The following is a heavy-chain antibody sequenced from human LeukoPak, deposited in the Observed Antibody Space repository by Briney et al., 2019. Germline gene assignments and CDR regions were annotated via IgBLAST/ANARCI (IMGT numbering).Heavy chain of an antibody. CDR3: ATDDVTTGTKTALGY. Sequence: GTSVKVSCKASGFTFTSSAVQGVRQARGQGLEGIGWIVVGSGNTNYAQKFQERVTINRDMSTSTAYMELSSLRSEDTAVYYCATDDVTTGTKTALGYWGQGTLVTVSS. CDR2: IVVGSGNT. D-gene: IGHD1-1*01. CDR1: GFTFTSSA. V-gene: IGHV1-58*01. J-gene: IGHJ4*02.